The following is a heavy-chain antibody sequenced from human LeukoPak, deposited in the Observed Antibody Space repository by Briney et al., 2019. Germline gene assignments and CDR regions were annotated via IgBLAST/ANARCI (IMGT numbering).Heavy chain of an antibody. J-gene: IGHJ6*02. V-gene: IGHV3-74*01. CDR3: ARDAVDTANAV. Sequence: GGSLRLSCAASGFTFTTYWMHWVRQAPGKGLEWVSHINSDGSITSYADSVKGRFTISRDNAKNTLYLQMNSLRAEDTAVYYCARDAVDTANAVWGQGTTVTVSS. CDR2: INSDGSIT. D-gene: IGHD5-18*01. CDR1: GFTFTTYW.